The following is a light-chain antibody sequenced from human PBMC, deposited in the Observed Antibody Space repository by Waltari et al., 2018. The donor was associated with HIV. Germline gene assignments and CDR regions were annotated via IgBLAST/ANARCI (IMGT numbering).Light chain of an antibody. J-gene: IGLJ3*02. V-gene: IGLV2-14*03. CDR2: DVR. CDR3: WAYSRDNTPV. CDR1: TPDISAFVS. Sequence: QSALTQPASVSGSLGLSITTFSFGTTPDISAFVSVPWYWQPPAQAPLVLFHDVRTRPSGVPVRFSGSKSGDSASRTSSGLQAEDEAHYHCWAYSRDNTPVFGGGTRLTVL.